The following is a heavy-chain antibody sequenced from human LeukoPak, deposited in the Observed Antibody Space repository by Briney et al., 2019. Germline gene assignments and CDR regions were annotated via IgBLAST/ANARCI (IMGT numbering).Heavy chain of an antibody. CDR2: ISSSGSTI. Sequence: GGSLRLSCAASGFTFSSYEMNWARQAPGKGLEWVSYISSSGSTIYYADSVKGRFTISRDNAKNSLYLQMNSLRAEDTAVYYCAREKALRVRGVIIRSDYWGQGTLVTVSS. V-gene: IGHV3-48*03. CDR1: GFTFSSYE. D-gene: IGHD3-10*02. CDR3: AREKALRVRGVIIRSDY. J-gene: IGHJ4*02.